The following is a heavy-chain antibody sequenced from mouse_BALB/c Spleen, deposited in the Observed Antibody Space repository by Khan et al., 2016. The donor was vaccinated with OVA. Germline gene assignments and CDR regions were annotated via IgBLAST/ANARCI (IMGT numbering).Heavy chain of an antibody. CDR2: ISYSGNT. Sequence: EVQLQESGPGLVKPSQSLSLTCTVTGYSITSDYAWNWIRQFPGNRLEWMGFISYSGNTNYNPSLKSRISVTRDTSKHQFFLQLNSVTTEDTATYYCARMYGGDFDYWGQGTTLTVSS. D-gene: IGHD2-10*02. CDR3: ARMYGGDFDY. V-gene: IGHV3-2*02. CDR1: GYSITSDYA. J-gene: IGHJ2*01.